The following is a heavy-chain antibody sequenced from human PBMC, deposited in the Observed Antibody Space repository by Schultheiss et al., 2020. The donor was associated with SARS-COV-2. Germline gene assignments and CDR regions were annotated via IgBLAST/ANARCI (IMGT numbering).Heavy chain of an antibody. V-gene: IGHV4-61*08. Sequence: SETLSLTCTVSGGSISSGGYYWSWIRQHPGKGLEWIGYIYYSGSTNYNPSLKSRVTISVDTSKNQFSLKLSSVTAADTAVYYCAKERGSFVRVGYSSSWAHDYWGQGTLVTVSS. CDR1: GGSISSGGYY. CDR2: IYYSGST. J-gene: IGHJ4*02. CDR3: AKERGSFVRVGYSSSWAHDY. D-gene: IGHD6-13*01.